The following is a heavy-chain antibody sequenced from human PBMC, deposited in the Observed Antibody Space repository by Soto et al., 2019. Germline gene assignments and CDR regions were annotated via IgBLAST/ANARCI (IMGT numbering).Heavy chain of an antibody. CDR1: GGSFSGYY. CDR2: INHSGST. CDR3: ARGGVLVATPCLYYFDY. V-gene: IGHV4-34*01. D-gene: IGHD2-15*01. Sequence: SETLSLTCAVYGGSFSGYYWSWIRQPPGKGLEWIGEINHSGSTNYNPSLKSRVTISVDTSNNQFSLKLSSVTAADTAVYYCARGGVLVATPCLYYFDYWGQGTLVTVSS. J-gene: IGHJ4*02.